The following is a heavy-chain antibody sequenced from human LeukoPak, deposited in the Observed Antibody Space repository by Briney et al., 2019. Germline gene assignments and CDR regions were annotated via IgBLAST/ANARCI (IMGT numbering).Heavy chain of an antibody. V-gene: IGHV3-23*01. CDR1: GFAFSSYA. CDR2: IDGGGGRT. CDR3: AKDFYDSSGSRYDY. D-gene: IGHD3-22*01. Sequence: GGSLRLSCTASGFAFSSYAMSWVRQAPGVGLEWVSAIDGGGGRTWHADSVRGRFTISRDNSKNTLFMQMDSLRAEDTAVYYCAKDFYDSSGSRYDYWGQGTLVTVSS. J-gene: IGHJ4*02.